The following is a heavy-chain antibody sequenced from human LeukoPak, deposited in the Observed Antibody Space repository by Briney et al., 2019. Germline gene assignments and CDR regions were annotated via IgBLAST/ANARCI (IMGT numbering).Heavy chain of an antibody. J-gene: IGHJ4*02. Sequence: GGSLRLSCAASGFTFSGSSIHWVRQASGKGLEWVGRIRSKANSYATAYPASVAGRFTVSRDDSQNTAYLQMNSLKTEDAAVYYCSRYVDTPLDYWGQGALVTVSS. D-gene: IGHD5-18*01. CDR3: SRYVDTPLDY. CDR2: IRSKANSYAT. CDR1: GFTFSGSS. V-gene: IGHV3-73*01.